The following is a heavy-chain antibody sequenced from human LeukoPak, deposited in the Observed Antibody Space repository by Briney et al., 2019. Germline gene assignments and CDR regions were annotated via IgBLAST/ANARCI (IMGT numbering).Heavy chain of an antibody. CDR1: GFTFSSYS. Sequence: GGSLRLSRAASGFTFSSYSMNWVRQAPGKGLEWVSSISSSSSYMYYADPVKGRFTISRDNAKNSLYLQMNSLRAEDTAVYYCARDHYCSSTSCYAYYYGMDVWGQGTTVTVSS. CDR2: ISSSSSYM. V-gene: IGHV3-21*01. D-gene: IGHD2-2*01. J-gene: IGHJ6*02. CDR3: ARDHYCSSTSCYAYYYGMDV.